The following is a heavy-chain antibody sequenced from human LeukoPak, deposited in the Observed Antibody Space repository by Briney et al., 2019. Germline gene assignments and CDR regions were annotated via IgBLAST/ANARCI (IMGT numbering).Heavy chain of an antibody. CDR2: IIPIFGTA. Sequence: ASVKVSCKASGGTFSSYAISWVRQAPGQGLEWMGGIIPIFGTASYAQKFQGRVTITTDESTSTAYMELSSLRSEDTAVYYCAMAEPYSGSYYIRYWGQGTLVTVSS. CDR3: AMAEPYSGSYYIRY. V-gene: IGHV1-69*05. CDR1: GGTFSSYA. J-gene: IGHJ4*02. D-gene: IGHD1-26*01.